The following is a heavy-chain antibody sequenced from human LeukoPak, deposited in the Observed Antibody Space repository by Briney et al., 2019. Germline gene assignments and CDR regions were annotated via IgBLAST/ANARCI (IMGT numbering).Heavy chain of an antibody. CDR2: FDPEDGET. D-gene: IGHD6-19*01. Sequence: SVKVSCKASGYTFTAYYIHWVRQAPGKGLEWMGGFDPEDGETIYAQKFQGRVTMTEDTSTDTAYMELSSLRSEDTAVYYCATTSSGWSAPWGQGTLVTVSS. CDR3: ATTSSGWSAP. CDR1: GYTFTAYY. J-gene: IGHJ5*02. V-gene: IGHV1-24*01.